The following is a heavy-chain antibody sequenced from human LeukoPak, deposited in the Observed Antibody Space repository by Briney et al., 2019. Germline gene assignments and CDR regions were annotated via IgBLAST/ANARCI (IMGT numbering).Heavy chain of an antibody. J-gene: IGHJ4*02. Sequence: PGGSLRLSCAASGFTFDDYAMHWVRQAPGKGLEWVSYISSSGSTIYYADSVKGRFTISRDNAKNSLYLQMNSLRAEDTAVYYCARGAPYDSSGYVDYWGQGTLVTVSS. D-gene: IGHD3-22*01. CDR3: ARGAPYDSSGYVDY. CDR1: GFTFDDYA. V-gene: IGHV3-48*03. CDR2: ISSSGSTI.